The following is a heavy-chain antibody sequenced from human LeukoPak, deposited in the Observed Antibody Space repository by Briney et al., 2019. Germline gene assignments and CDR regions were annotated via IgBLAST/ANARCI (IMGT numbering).Heavy chain of an antibody. CDR1: GFTLRTYP. D-gene: IGHD6-13*01. Sequence: GGSLRLSCAASGFTLRTYPMSWVRQAPGKGREGVSGMSGSGGSTYYADFVKGRFTISRDNSKNTLYLQMNTLRAEDTAIYYCARGLAVIAAAAYYFDYWGQGTLVTVSS. J-gene: IGHJ4*02. V-gene: IGHV3-23*01. CDR2: MSGSGGST. CDR3: ARGLAVIAAAAYYFDY.